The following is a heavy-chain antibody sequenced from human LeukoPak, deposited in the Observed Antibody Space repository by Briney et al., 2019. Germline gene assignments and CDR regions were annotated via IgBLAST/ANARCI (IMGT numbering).Heavy chain of an antibody. Sequence: TGGSLRLSCAASGLTFSNYAMTWVRRAPGKGLECVSIISGTGDSTYHADSVKGRFTISRDNSKNMVFLQMNSLRVGDTAAYYCAKGHSDYGTGFDQWGQGTLVTVSS. V-gene: IGHV3-23*01. CDR2: ISGTGDST. CDR1: GLTFSNYA. J-gene: IGHJ4*02. D-gene: IGHD4-17*01. CDR3: AKGHSDYGTGFDQ.